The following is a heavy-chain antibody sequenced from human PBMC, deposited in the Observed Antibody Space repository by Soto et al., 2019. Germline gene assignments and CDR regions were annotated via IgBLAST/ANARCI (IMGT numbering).Heavy chain of an antibody. CDR3: AKDRLAVNFDY. V-gene: IGHV3-23*01. Sequence: EVQLLDSGGGLVQPGGSLGLSCAASGFTFNNYAMNWVRQAPGMGLEWVATISNTGGGTYYADSVKGRFPISRDNSKNTLYLQMSSLRVEDTAVYYCAKDRLAVNFDYWGQGTQVTVSS. CDR1: GFTFNNYA. CDR2: ISNTGGGT. D-gene: IGHD3-10*01. J-gene: IGHJ4*02.